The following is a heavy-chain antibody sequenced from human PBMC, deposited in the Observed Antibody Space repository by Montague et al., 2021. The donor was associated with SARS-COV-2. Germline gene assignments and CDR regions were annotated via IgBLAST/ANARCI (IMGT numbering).Heavy chain of an antibody. CDR3: ASAQNTRRIANCVNCFDS. Sequence: SETLSLTCEVSGGSISSYYWSWIRQPPGKGLEWIGDINYTGSTKYNPSLKTRVTLSLDTPKNHFSLKLSSVTAADTAVYYCASAQNTRRIANCVNCFDSWGQGTLVTVSS. CDR2: INYTGST. V-gene: IGHV4-59*12. J-gene: IGHJ4*02. D-gene: IGHD1-1*01. CDR1: GGSISSYY.